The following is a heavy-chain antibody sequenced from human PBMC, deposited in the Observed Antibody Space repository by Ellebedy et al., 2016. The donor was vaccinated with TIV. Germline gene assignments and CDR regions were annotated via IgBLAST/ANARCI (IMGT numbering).Heavy chain of an antibody. V-gene: IGHV1-3*01. Sequence: ASVKVSCKTSGYTFTSYAMHWVRQAPGQRLEWMGWINAGNGNTKYSQKFQGRVTITRDTSASTAHMELSSLRSEDTAVYYCARDLMDTAMWGFDPWGQGTLVTVSS. D-gene: IGHD5-18*01. CDR2: INAGNGNT. J-gene: IGHJ5*02. CDR1: GYTFTSYA. CDR3: ARDLMDTAMWGFDP.